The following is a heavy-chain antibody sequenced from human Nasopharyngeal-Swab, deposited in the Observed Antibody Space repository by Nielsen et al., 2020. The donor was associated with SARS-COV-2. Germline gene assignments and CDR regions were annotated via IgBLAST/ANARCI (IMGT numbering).Heavy chain of an antibody. D-gene: IGHD6-19*01. J-gene: IGHJ4*02. CDR3: TADSVEWLVTY. CDR2: IKSKTDGRTT. Sequence: GEFLKTSCAASCFTFINAWMNLVRPAPGKGLEWVGRIKSKTDGRTTDYGAPVTGRFTITREDSKNTLYQQMNSLKTADDAVYYCTADSVEWLVTYWGQGTLVTVSS. CDR1: CFTFINAW. V-gene: IGHV3-15*07.